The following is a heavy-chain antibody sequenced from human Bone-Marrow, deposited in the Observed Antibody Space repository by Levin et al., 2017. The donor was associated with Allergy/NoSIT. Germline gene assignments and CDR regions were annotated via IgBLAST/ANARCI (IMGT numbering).Heavy chain of an antibody. D-gene: IGHD4-11*01. CDR1: GDSTSQSHS. J-gene: IGHJ5*02. CDR2: IYESGSS. V-gene: IGHV4-38-2*02. Sequence: TSETLSLTCTVSGDSTSQSHSWGWIRQSPGKGLEWIGSIYESGSSYYSPPLKTRVTISIDTSKKQFSLTLRSVTAADTAVYYCARVLYSNYATDAWGQGILVTVSA. CDR3: ARVLYSNYATDA.